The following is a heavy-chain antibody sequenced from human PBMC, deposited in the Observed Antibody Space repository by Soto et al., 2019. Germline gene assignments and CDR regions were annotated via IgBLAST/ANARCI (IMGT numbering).Heavy chain of an antibody. CDR3: ARLIWFGDPIRSGDYYGMDV. V-gene: IGHV4-39*01. CDR1: GGSISSSSYY. D-gene: IGHD3-10*01. Sequence: SDTLSLTCTVSGGSISSSSYYWGWIRHPPGKGLEWIGSIYYSGSTYYNPSLKSRGTIPVDTSKNQSSLKLSSVTAADTAVYYCARLIWFGDPIRSGDYYGMDVWGQGTTVT. CDR2: IYYSGST. J-gene: IGHJ6*02.